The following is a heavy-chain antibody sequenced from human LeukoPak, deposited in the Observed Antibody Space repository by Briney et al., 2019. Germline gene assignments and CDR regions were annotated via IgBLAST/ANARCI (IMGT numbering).Heavy chain of an antibody. V-gene: IGHV3-30*18. CDR1: GFTFSSYG. CDR2: ISYDGSNK. D-gene: IGHD6-6*01. J-gene: IGHJ6*02. CDR3: AKDLPTVAARQYYYYGMDV. Sequence: GALRLSCAASGFTFSSYGMHWVRQAPGMGLEWVAVISYDGSNKYYADSVKGRFTISRDNSKNTLYLQMNSLRAEDTAVYYCAKDLPTVAARQYYYYGMDVWGQGTTVTVSS.